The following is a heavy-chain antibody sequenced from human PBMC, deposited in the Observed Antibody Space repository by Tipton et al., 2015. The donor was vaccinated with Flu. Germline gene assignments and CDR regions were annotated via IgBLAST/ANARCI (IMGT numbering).Heavy chain of an antibody. CDR3: ARARAGGAYYEPFDY. D-gene: IGHD1-26*01. J-gene: IGHJ4*02. V-gene: IGHV1-69*13. Sequence: QVQLVQSGAEVKKPGSSVKVSCKASGGTVTNYVISWVRQAPGQGLEWMGGIIPGFHKPNNAQKFQGRVTITADEPTSTAYMELNRLTSEDAAVYYCARARAGGAYYEPFDYWGQGTLVTVSS. CDR2: IIPGFHKP. CDR1: GGTVTNYV.